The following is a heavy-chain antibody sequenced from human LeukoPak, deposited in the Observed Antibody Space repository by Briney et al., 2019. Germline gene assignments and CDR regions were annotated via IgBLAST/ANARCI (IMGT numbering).Heavy chain of an antibody. CDR1: GGSFSGYY. CDR3: ARTTPSAPMYSSGHDAFDI. Sequence: SETLSLTCAVYGGSFSGYYWSWIRQPPGKGLEWIGEINHSGSTNYNPSLKSRVTISVDTSKNQFSLKLSSVTAADTAVYYCARTTPSAPMYSSGHDAFDIWGQGTMVTVSS. J-gene: IGHJ3*02. CDR2: INHSGST. V-gene: IGHV4-34*01. D-gene: IGHD6-19*01.